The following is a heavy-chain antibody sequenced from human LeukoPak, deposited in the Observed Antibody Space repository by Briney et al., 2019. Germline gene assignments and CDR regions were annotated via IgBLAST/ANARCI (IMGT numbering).Heavy chain of an antibody. Sequence: SETLSLTCIVSGGSISSSSYYWGWIRQSPGKGLEWIGSIYYSGSTYYNPSLKSRVTISVDTSKNQFSLKLSSVTAADTAVYYCARDLGIVASYGMDVWGQGTTVTVSS. CDR3: ARDLGIVASYGMDV. V-gene: IGHV4-39*07. CDR2: IYYSGST. CDR1: GGSISSSSYY. J-gene: IGHJ6*02. D-gene: IGHD1-26*01.